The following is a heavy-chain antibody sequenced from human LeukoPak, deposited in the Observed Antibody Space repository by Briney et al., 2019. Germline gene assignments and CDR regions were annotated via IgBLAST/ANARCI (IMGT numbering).Heavy chain of an antibody. CDR1: GFTFSDYW. CDR3: AKPRGYSYGTNFDY. Sequence: PGGSLRLSCAASGFTFSDYWVDWVRQAPGKGLEWVAVISYDGSNKYYADSVKGRFTISRDNSKNTLYLQMNSLRAEDTAVYYCAKPRGYSYGTNFDYWGQGTLVTVSS. J-gene: IGHJ4*02. D-gene: IGHD5-18*01. V-gene: IGHV3-30*18. CDR2: ISYDGSNK.